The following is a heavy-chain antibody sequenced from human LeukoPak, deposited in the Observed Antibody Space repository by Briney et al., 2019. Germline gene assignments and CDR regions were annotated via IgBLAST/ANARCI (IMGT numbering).Heavy chain of an antibody. CDR2: IKPDGSEK. Sequence: GGTLRLSCAASGFTFSSYWMSWVRQSPGKGLEWVANIKPDGSEKYFMDSVKGRFTISRDNAKNALYLEMNSLRAEDTAEYFCARERMYSGSGSTYPYYDYWGQGTLVTVSS. V-gene: IGHV3-7*01. J-gene: IGHJ4*02. CDR3: ARERMYSGSGSTYPYYDY. D-gene: IGHD3-10*01. CDR1: GFTFSSYW.